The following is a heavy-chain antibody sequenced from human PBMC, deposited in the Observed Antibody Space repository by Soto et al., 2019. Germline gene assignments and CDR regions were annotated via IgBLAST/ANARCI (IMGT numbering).Heavy chain of an antibody. Sequence: QVQLVQSGAEVKKPGSSVKVSCKASGGTFSSYAISWVRQAPGQGLEWMGGIIPIFGTANYAQKFQGRVTITADESTSTXXXXXXSLXSXXTAXXYCXTVEYSSSWYYYGMDVWGQGTTVTVSS. D-gene: IGHD6-6*01. CDR1: GGTFSSYA. CDR3: XTVEYSSSWYYYGMDV. V-gene: IGHV1-69*12. J-gene: IGHJ6*02. CDR2: IIPIFGTA.